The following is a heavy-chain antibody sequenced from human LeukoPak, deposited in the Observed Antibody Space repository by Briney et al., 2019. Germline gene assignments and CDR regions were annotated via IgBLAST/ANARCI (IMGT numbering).Heavy chain of an antibody. CDR3: AKGALTMIVGGFEH. V-gene: IGHV3-9*03. D-gene: IGHD3-22*01. CDR2: ISWNGGSI. J-gene: IGHJ4*02. Sequence: GGSLRLSCAASGFTFDDYAMHWVRRTPGKGLEWVSGISWNGGSIGYADSVKGRFTISRDNAKNSLYLQMNSLRVEDVAFYYCAKGALTMIVGGFEHWGQGTLVTVSS. CDR1: GFTFDDYA.